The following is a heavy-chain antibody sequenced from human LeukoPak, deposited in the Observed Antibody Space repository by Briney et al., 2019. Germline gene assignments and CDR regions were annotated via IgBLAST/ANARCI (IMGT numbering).Heavy chain of an antibody. V-gene: IGHV4-38-2*02. J-gene: IGHJ5*02. CDR1: GYSISSGYY. CDR2: IYHSGST. D-gene: IGHD3-3*01. CDR3: ARTTYYDFWSGSWGWFDP. Sequence: SETLSLTCTVSGYSISSGYYWGWIRQPPGKGLEWIGSIYHSGSTYYNPSLKSRVTLSVGTSKNQFSLKLSSVTAADTAVYYCARTTYYDFWSGSWGWFDPWGQGTLVTVSS.